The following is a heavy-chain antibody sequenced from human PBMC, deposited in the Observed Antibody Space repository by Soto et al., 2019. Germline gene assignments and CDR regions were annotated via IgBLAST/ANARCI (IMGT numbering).Heavy chain of an antibody. Sequence: EVQLVESGGGLVQPGRSLRLSCAASGFSFENYAMHWVRQAPGKGLEWVSGISWHSGNLGYADSVRGRFTISRDNAKNSLYLQMNSLRPEDTAVYYCARDQEAGSFFPYYYGMDVWGQGTTVTVSS. CDR3: ARDQEAGSFFPYYYGMDV. D-gene: IGHD6-13*01. CDR2: ISWHSGNL. J-gene: IGHJ6*02. V-gene: IGHV3-9*01. CDR1: GFSFENYA.